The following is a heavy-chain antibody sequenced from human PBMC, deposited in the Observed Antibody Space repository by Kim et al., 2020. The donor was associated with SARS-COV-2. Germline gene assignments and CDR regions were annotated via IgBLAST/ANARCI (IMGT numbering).Heavy chain of an antibody. J-gene: IGHJ4*02. CDR3: ATLSSSSPDY. V-gene: IGHV1-3*04. CDR1: GYTFTSYT. Sequence: ASVKVSCKASGYTFTSYTIHWVRQAPGQRLEWMGWINTGNGNTKYSQKFQGRVTITRDTSASTVYMELSSLKSEDTAVYYCATLSSSSPDYWGQGTQVTVSS. D-gene: IGHD6-6*01. CDR2: INTGNGNT.